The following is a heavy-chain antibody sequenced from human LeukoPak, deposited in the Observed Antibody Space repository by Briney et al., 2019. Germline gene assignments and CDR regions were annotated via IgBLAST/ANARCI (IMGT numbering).Heavy chain of an antibody. V-gene: IGHV3-30*02. CDR2: IRNDGSNK. CDR3: AKERVYAFDI. D-gene: IGHD6-13*01. J-gene: IGHJ3*02. CDR1: GFTFSSYG. Sequence: GGSLRLSCAASGFTFSSYGMHWGRQAPGRGLGWVAFIRNDGSNKYYAASVTGRFTISRDNSKNTLYLQMNSLRAEDTAVYYCAKERVYAFDIWGQGTMVTVPS.